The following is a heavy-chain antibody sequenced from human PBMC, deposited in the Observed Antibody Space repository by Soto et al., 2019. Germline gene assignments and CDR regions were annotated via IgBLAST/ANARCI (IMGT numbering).Heavy chain of an antibody. CDR1: GFTFSNYA. J-gene: IGHJ4*02. CDR3: AKADTGHFRPFEY. Sequence: EAQLLESGGGLVQPGESLSLSCAASGFTFSNYAMSWVRQAPGKGLEWVSVVSDDGGTTFYADSVRARFTISRDNSKNTVDRQMNSLRAEDTAVYYCAKADTGHFRPFEYCGQGTLVTVSS. D-gene: IGHD3-9*01. CDR2: VSDDGGTT. V-gene: IGHV3-23*01.